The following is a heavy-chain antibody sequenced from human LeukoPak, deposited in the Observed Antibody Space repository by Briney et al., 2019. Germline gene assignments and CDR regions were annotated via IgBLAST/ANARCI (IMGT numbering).Heavy chain of an antibody. V-gene: IGHV3-21*01. CDR1: GFTFSSYS. Sequence: PGGSLRLSCAASGFTFSSYSMNWVRQAPGKGLEWVSSISSSSSYIYYADSVKGRFTISRDNAKNSLYLQMNSLRAEDTAVYYCAGSISSGWYSSLLTDYWVQGTLVTVSS. CDR2: ISSSSSYI. J-gene: IGHJ4*02. D-gene: IGHD6-19*01. CDR3: AGSISSGWYSSLLTDY.